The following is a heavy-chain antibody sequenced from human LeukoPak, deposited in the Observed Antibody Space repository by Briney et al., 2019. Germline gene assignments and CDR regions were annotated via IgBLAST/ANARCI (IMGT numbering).Heavy chain of an antibody. CDR2: IKSDGTIT. J-gene: IGHJ4*02. CDR3: ARGNSGSNFDS. D-gene: IGHD6-19*01. CDR1: GFTLSTYW. Sequence: GGSLRLSCAASGFTLSTYWMHWVRQAPGKGLVWVSRIKSDGTITSYADPVKGRFTISRDNAKNTLYLQMNSLRAEDTAVNYCARGNSGSNFDSWGQGSLVTVSS. V-gene: IGHV3-74*01.